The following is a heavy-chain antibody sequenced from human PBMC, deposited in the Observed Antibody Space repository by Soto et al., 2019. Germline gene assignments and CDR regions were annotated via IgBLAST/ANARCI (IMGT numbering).Heavy chain of an antibody. Sequence: EVQLLESGGGLVQPGGSLRLSCAASGFTFSNYAMSWVRQAPGKGLEWVSSISGGGGSTYYADSVKGRFTISRDNSKNPLYLQMNSLRAEDTAVYYCAAPQRNTWNYYFDYWGQGTLVTVSS. CDR1: GFTFSNYA. CDR3: AAPQRNTWNYYFDY. V-gene: IGHV3-23*01. CDR2: ISGGGGST. D-gene: IGHD1-1*01. J-gene: IGHJ4*02.